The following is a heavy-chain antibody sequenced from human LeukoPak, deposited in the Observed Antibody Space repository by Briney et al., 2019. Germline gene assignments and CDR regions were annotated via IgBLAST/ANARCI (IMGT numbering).Heavy chain of an antibody. J-gene: IGHJ6*02. V-gene: IGHV4-34*01. Sequence: SETLSLTRAVYGGSFSGYYWSWIRQPPGKGLEWIGEINHSGSTNYNPSLKSRVTISVDTSKNQFSLKLSSVTAADTAVYYCARDPCTNGVCYPQYYYYGMDVWGQGTTVTVSS. CDR2: INHSGST. CDR1: GGSFSGYY. CDR3: ARDPCTNGVCYPQYYYYGMDV. D-gene: IGHD2-8*01.